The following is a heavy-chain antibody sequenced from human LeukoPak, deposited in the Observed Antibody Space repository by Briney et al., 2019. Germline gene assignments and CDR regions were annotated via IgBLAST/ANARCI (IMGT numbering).Heavy chain of an antibody. CDR2: INRSGST. D-gene: IGHD3-10*01. J-gene: IGHJ4*02. Sequence: KASEILLLTGAAYYRSFSGYYWCGIRPPPGERVEGTGDINRSGSTNYTASLKSRVTISGDTSKNKLYLKVNSVTAADTAVYYCARGYYYGSGSSSYWGQGTLVTVSS. V-gene: IGHV4-34*01. CDR1: YRSFSGYY. CDR3: ARGYYYGSGSSSY.